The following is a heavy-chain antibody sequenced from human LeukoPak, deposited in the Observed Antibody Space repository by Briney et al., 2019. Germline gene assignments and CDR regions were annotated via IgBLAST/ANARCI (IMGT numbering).Heavy chain of an antibody. J-gene: IGHJ6*02. Sequence: GASVKVSCKASGFTFTSSAMQWVRQARGQRLEWIGWIVVGSGNTNCAQKFQERVTITRDMSTSTAYMELSSLRSEDTAVYYCAAGLVYDFTYGMDVWGQGTTVTVSS. V-gene: IGHV1-58*02. CDR2: IVVGSGNT. CDR3: AAGLVYDFTYGMDV. D-gene: IGHD3-3*01. CDR1: GFTFTSSA.